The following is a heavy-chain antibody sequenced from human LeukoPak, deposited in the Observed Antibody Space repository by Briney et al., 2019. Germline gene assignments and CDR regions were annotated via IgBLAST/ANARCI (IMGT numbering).Heavy chain of an antibody. CDR3: AREPTSGREPTSGRPLDY. CDR2: IYYSGST. CDR1: GGSISSGGYY. Sequence: SETLSLACTVSGGSISSGGYYWSWIRQHPGKGLEWIGYIYYSGSTYYNPSLKSRVTMSLDTSKNHLSLNLSSVTAADTAVYYCAREPTSGREPTSGRPLDYWGQGTLVTVSS. D-gene: IGHD5-12*01. J-gene: IGHJ4*02. V-gene: IGHV4-31*03.